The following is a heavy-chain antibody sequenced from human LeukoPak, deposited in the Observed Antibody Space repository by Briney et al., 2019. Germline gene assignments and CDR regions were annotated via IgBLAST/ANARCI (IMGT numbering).Heavy chain of an antibody. Sequence: ASVKVSCKASGYTFTGYYMHWVRQAPGQGLEWMGWINPNSGGTNYAQKFQGRVTMTRDTSISTAHMELSRLRSDDTAVDYWXXXTMVRGXIGIWFDPWGQGTLVTVSS. CDR2: INPNSGGT. D-gene: IGHD3-10*01. V-gene: IGHV1-2*02. CDR3: XXXTMVRGXIGIWFDP. CDR1: GYTFTGYY. J-gene: IGHJ5*02.